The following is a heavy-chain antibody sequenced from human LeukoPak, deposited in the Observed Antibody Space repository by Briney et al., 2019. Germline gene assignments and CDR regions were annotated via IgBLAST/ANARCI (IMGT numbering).Heavy chain of an antibody. CDR3: ARGGHRQKEF. CDR1: GFTFSNYW. J-gene: IGHJ4*02. CDR2: IKHDGSDK. D-gene: IGHD3-10*01. V-gene: IGHV3-7*01. Sequence: GGSLRLSCSASGFTFSNYWMTWVRQSPGKGLEWVAIIKHDGSDKYCVDSAKGRFTISRDNAKNSLYLQMSSLRAEDTAVYYCARGGHRQKEFWGQGTLVTVSS.